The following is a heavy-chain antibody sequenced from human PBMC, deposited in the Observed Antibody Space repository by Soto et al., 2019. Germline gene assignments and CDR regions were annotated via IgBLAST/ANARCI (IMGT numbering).Heavy chain of an antibody. V-gene: IGHV4-39*01. D-gene: IGHD2-2*01. CDR2: IYYSGST. CDR3: ARHVFGDVRHQLLHYMDV. Sequence: SETLSLTCTVSGGSISSSSYYWGWIRQPPGKGLEWIGSIYYSGSTYYNPSLKSRVTISVDTSKNQFSLKLSSVTAADTAVYYCARHVFGDVRHQLLHYMDVWGKGTTVTVSS. CDR1: GGSISSSSYY. J-gene: IGHJ6*03.